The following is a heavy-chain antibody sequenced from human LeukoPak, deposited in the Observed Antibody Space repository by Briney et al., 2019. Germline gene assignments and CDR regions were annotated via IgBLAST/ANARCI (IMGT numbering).Heavy chain of an antibody. CDR1: GGSISSSSYY. CDR2: ICYSGST. Sequence: PSETLSLTCTVSGGSISSSSYYWGWIRQPPGKGLEWIGSICYSGSTYYNPSLKSRVTISVDTSKNQFSLKLSSVTAADTAVYYCASGGLWPINYYGMDVWGQGTTVTVSS. J-gene: IGHJ6*02. CDR3: ASGGLWPINYYGMDV. D-gene: IGHD5-18*01. V-gene: IGHV4-39*01.